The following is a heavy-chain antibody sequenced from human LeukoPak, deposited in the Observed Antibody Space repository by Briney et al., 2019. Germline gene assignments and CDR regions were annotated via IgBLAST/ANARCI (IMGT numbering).Heavy chain of an antibody. J-gene: IGHJ4*02. CDR2: IYSGGST. Sequence: GGSLRLSCAASGFTVSSNYMSWVRQAPGKGLEWVSVIYSGGSTYYADSVKGRFTISRDNSKNTLYLQMNSLRAEDTAMYYCATLSSGLGQFDYWGEGTLVTVSS. V-gene: IGHV3-66*01. D-gene: IGHD6-19*01. CDR3: ATLSSGLGQFDY. CDR1: GFTVSSNY.